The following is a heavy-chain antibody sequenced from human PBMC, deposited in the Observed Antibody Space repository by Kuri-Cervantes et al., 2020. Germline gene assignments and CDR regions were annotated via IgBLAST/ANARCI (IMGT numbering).Heavy chain of an antibody. CDR3: ARRAVDPAMVVSYYFDY. CDR1: GYTFTGYY. J-gene: IGHJ4*02. D-gene: IGHD5-18*01. V-gene: IGHV1-8*02. CDR2: MNPNSGNT. Sequence: ASVKVSCKASGYTFTGYYMHWVRQAPGQGLEWMGWMNPNSGNTGYAQKFQGRVTMTRNTSISTAYMELSRLRSDDTAVYYCARRAVDPAMVVSYYFDYWGQGILVTVSS.